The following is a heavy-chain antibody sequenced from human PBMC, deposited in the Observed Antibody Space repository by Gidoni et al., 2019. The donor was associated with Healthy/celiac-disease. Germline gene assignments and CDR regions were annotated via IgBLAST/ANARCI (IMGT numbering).Heavy chain of an antibody. CDR2: IYHSGST. CDR3: AAYRLSEAYYYMDV. Sequence: QLQLQESGSGLVKPSQTLSLTCAVSGGSISSGGYSWSWIRQPPGKGLEWIGYIYHSGSTYYNPALKSRVTISVDRSKNQFSLKLSSVTAADTAVYYCAAYRLSEAYYYMDVWGKGTTVTVSS. J-gene: IGHJ6*03. CDR1: GGSISSGGYS. D-gene: IGHD4-4*01. V-gene: IGHV4-30-2*01.